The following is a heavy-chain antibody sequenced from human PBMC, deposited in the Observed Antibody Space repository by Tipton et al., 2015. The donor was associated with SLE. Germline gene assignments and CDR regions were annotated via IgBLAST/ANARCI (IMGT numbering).Heavy chain of an antibody. CDR2: ISYSGAT. D-gene: IGHD7-27*01. V-gene: IGHV4-39*07. Sequence: TLSLTCTVSGDTIDGDTYFWDWIRQPPGKGLMLIGSISYSGATSYNPSLKSRVTISVDTSKNQFSLSLISVTAADTAVYYCARLTPWGYDYWGPGMLVTVSS. J-gene: IGHJ4*02. CDR1: GDTIDGDTYF. CDR3: ARLTPWGYDY.